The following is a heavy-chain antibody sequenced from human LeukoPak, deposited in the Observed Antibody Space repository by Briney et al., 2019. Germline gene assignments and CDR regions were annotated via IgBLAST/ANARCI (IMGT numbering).Heavy chain of an antibody. Sequence: GRSLRLSCAASGFTFSSYSMHWVRQAPGKGLECGAVISYDGTYKYYADSVKGRFTISRDNSKNTLYLQMNSLRAEDTAVYYSARGQQGDGYNYHYFDYWGQGSLVTVSS. V-gene: IGHV3-30-3*01. J-gene: IGHJ4*02. CDR3: ARGQQGDGYNYHYFDY. CDR1: GFTFSSYS. D-gene: IGHD5-24*01. CDR2: ISYDGTYK.